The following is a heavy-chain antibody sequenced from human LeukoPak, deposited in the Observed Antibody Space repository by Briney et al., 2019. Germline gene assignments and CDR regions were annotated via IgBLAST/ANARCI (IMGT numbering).Heavy chain of an antibody. CDR1: GYTFTSYG. V-gene: IGHV1-2*02. Sequence: ASVKVSCKASGYTFTSYGISWVRQAPGQGLEWMGWINPNSGGTNYAQKFQGRVTMTRDTSISTAYMELSRLRSDDTAVYYCARDFDYDSSGYGGGFDYWGQGTLVTVSS. J-gene: IGHJ4*02. CDR2: INPNSGGT. D-gene: IGHD3-22*01. CDR3: ARDFDYDSSGYGGGFDY.